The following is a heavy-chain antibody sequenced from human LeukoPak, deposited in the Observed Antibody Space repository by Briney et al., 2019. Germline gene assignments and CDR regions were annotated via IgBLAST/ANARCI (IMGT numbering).Heavy chain of an antibody. J-gene: IGHJ5*02. CDR1: GFTFSSYE. CDR2: ISSSGSTI. V-gene: IGHV3-48*03. Sequence: PGGSLRLSCAASGFTFSSYEMNWVRQAPGKGQEWVSYISSSGSTIYYADSVKGRFTISRDNAKNSLYLQMNSLRAEDTAVYYCARDFSYGYFDPWGQGTLVTVSS. CDR3: ARDFSYGYFDP. D-gene: IGHD6-13*01.